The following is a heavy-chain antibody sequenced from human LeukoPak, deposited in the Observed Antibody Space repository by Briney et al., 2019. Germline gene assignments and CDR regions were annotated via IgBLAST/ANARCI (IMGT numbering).Heavy chain of an antibody. CDR1: GFTFSNYA. Sequence: GGSLRLSCAASGFTFSNYANHWVRQGPGKGLEWVAVISYDGSHQDYADSVKGRFTISRDNSKNTLYLHMNSLRAEDTAVYYCARGARRGDDYGGFFDYWGQGTLVTVSS. CDR2: ISYDGSHQ. D-gene: IGHD4-23*01. J-gene: IGHJ4*02. V-gene: IGHV3-30*04. CDR3: ARGARRGDDYGGFFDY.